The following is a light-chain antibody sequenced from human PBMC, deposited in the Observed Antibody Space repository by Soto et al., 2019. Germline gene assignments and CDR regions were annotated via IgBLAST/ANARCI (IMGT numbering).Light chain of an antibody. CDR2: DAS. Sequence: EIVLTQSPATLSLSPGERATLSCRASQSVSSYLAWYQQKPGQAPRLLIYDASNRATGIPARFSGRGSGTDFTLTISSLEPEDFAVYYCQQRSNWRLTFGGGTKVEIK. J-gene: IGKJ4*01. CDR3: QQRSNWRLT. V-gene: IGKV3-11*01. CDR1: QSVSSY.